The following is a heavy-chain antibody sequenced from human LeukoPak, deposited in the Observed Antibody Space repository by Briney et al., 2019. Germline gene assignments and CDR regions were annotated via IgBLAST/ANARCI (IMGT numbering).Heavy chain of an antibody. Sequence: GGSLRLSCAASGFTFSSYGMHWVRQAPGKGLEWVAVIWYDGSNKYYADSVKGRFTISRDNSKNTLYLQMNSLRAEDTAVYYCARTRFRYGDRGFDYWGQGTLVTVSS. CDR3: ARTRFRYGDRGFDY. CDR2: IWYDGSNK. D-gene: IGHD4-17*01. CDR1: GFTFSSYG. J-gene: IGHJ4*02. V-gene: IGHV3-33*01.